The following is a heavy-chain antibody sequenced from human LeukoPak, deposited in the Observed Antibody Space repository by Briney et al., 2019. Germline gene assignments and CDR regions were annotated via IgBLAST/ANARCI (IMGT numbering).Heavy chain of an antibody. J-gene: IGHJ4*02. Sequence: GGSLRLSCAASGFTFSSCWMSWVRQAPGKGLEWVANIKQDGSEKYYVDSVKGRFTISRDNAKNSLYLQMNSLRAEDTAVYYCARWVYDISDVFDYWGQGTLVTVSS. CDR2: IKQDGSEK. CDR1: GFTFSSCW. V-gene: IGHV3-7*01. D-gene: IGHD3-9*01. CDR3: ARWVYDISDVFDY.